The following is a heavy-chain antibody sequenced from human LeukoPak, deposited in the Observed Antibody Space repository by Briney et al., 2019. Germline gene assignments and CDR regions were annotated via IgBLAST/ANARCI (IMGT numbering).Heavy chain of an antibody. CDR2: INHSGIS. D-gene: IGHD1-14*01. CDR1: GGSFSHNY. J-gene: IGHJ4*02. Sequence: PSETLSLTCAVYGGSFSHNYWNWVRQPPGKGLEWIGEINHSGISDYNPSLSSRVTMPLDTSKNHFSLKLASVTAADTAVYYCVRGPDHAKVGYWGQGTPVTVSS. V-gene: IGHV4-34*01. CDR3: VRGPDHAKVGY.